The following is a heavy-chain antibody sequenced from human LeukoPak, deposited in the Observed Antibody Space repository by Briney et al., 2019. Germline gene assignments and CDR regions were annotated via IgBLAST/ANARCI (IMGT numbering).Heavy chain of an antibody. CDR3: AREGPIVVVPAALDY. Sequence: SVKVSCKASGGTFSSYAISWVRQAPGQGLEWMGGIIPIFGTANYAQKFQGRVTITADKSTSTAHMELSSLRSEDTAVYYCAREGPIVVVPAALDYWGQGTLVTVSS. CDR2: IIPIFGTA. J-gene: IGHJ4*02. D-gene: IGHD2-2*01. CDR1: GGTFSSYA. V-gene: IGHV1-69*06.